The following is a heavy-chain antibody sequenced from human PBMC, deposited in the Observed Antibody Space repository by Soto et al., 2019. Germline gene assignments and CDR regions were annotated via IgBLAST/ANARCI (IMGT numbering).Heavy chain of an antibody. D-gene: IGHD3-22*01. CDR1: GFTFSSYA. CDR2: ISGSGGST. CDR3: AKGAYYYDSSGYFPLCY. Sequence: VGSLRLSCAASGFTFSSYAMSWVRQAPGKGLEWVSAISGSGGSTYYADSVKGRFTIPRDNSKNTLYLQMNSLRAEDTAVYYCAKGAYYYDSSGYFPLCYWGQGTLVTVSS. V-gene: IGHV3-23*01. J-gene: IGHJ4*02.